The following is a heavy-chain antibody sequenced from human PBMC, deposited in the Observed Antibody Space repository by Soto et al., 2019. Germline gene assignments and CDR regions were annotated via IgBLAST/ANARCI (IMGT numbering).Heavy chain of an antibody. Sequence: QVQLVQSGAEVKKPGASVKVSCKASGYTFTGYYMHWVRQAPGQGLEWMGWINPNSGGTNYAQKFQGWVTMTRDTSISTAYMDLSRLRSDDTAVYYCARASVYNWNRLPMVRGVSAFDIWGQGTMVTVSS. D-gene: IGHD3-10*01. CDR3: ARASVYNWNRLPMVRGVSAFDI. CDR2: INPNSGGT. J-gene: IGHJ3*02. V-gene: IGHV1-2*04. CDR1: GYTFTGYY.